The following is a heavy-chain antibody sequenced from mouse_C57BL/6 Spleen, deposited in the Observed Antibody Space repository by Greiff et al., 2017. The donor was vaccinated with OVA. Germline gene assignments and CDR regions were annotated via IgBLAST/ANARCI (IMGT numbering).Heavy chain of an antibody. Sequence: DVHLVESGAGLVKPGGSLKLSCAASGFTFSSYAMSWVRQTPEKRLEWVAYISSGGDYIYYADTVKGRFTISRDNARNTLYLQMSSLKSEDTAMYYCTRDRGPGYFDYWGQGTTLTVSS. CDR1: GFTFSSYA. V-gene: IGHV5-9-1*02. CDR3: TRDRGPGYFDY. J-gene: IGHJ2*01. CDR2: ISSGGDYI.